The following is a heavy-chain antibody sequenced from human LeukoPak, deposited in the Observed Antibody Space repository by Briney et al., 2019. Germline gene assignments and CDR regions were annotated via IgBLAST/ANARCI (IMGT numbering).Heavy chain of an antibody. Sequence: SETLSLTCTVSGGSISSDYWSWIRQPAGKGLEWIGRLYTSGSTNYNPSLKSRVTMSVDTSENQFSLKLTSVTAADTAVYYCARDKVRGIHYDRNWFDPWGQGTLVTVSS. V-gene: IGHV4-4*07. CDR2: LYTSGST. CDR1: GGSISSDY. D-gene: IGHD3-22*01. J-gene: IGHJ5*02. CDR3: ARDKVRGIHYDRNWFDP.